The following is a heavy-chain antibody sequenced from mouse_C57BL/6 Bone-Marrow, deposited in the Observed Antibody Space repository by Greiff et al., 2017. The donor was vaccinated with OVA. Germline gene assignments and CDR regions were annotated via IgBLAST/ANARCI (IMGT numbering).Heavy chain of an antibody. Sequence: VQLQQSGAELVKPGASVKISCKASGYAFSSYWMNWVKQRPGKGLEWIGQIYPGDGDTNYNGKFKGKATLTADKSSSTAYMQLSSLTSEDSAVYFCARRGSNSGDWFAYWGQGTLVTVSA. CDR3: ARRGSNSGDWFAY. V-gene: IGHV1-80*01. J-gene: IGHJ3*01. D-gene: IGHD2-5*01. CDR2: IYPGDGDT. CDR1: GYAFSSYW.